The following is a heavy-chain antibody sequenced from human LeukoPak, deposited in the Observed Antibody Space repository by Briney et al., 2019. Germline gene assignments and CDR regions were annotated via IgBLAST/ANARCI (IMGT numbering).Heavy chain of an antibody. J-gene: IGHJ6*03. CDR2: ISSSDSTI. CDR3: ARDSSLTPPMDYYYYMDV. Sequence: GGSLRLSCAASGFTFSDYYMSWIRQAPGKGLEWVSYISSSDSTIYYADSVKGRFTISRDNAKNSLYLQMNSLRAEDTAVYYCARDSSLTPPMDYYYYMDVWGKGTTVTVSS. V-gene: IGHV3-11*04. D-gene: IGHD3-10*01. CDR1: GFTFSDYY.